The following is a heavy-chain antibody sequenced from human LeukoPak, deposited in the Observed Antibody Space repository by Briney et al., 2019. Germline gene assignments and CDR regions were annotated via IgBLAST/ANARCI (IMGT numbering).Heavy chain of an antibody. V-gene: IGHV3-23*01. Sequence: GGSLRLSCAASGFTVSSNYMSWVRQAPGKGLEWVSAISGSGGSTYYADSVKGRFTISRDDSKNTLYLQMNSLRVEDTAVYYCARGGETATGPFDYWGQGTLVTVSS. J-gene: IGHJ4*02. D-gene: IGHD5-24*01. CDR1: GFTVSSNY. CDR3: ARGGETATGPFDY. CDR2: ISGSGGST.